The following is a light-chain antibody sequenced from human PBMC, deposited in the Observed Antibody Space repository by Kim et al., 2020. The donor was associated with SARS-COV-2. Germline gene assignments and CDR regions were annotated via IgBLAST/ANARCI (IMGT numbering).Light chain of an antibody. V-gene: IGKV1-5*03. CDR1: QTITTW. J-gene: IGKJ1*01. CDR3: QQFSTYPWT. CDR2: KSS. Sequence: GDRVTITCRASQTITTWLAWYQQKPGKAPNLLIYKSSTLKSGVPSRFSGSGSGTEFALIISSLQPADFATYYCQQFSTYPWTFGQGTKVDIK.